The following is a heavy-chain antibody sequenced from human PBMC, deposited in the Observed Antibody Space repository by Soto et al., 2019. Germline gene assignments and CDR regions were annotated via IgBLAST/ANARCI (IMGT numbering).Heavy chain of an antibody. D-gene: IGHD3-10*01. J-gene: IGHJ5*02. CDR1: GGSISSSNW. CDR3: ARDYYGSGGPNGRFAP. V-gene: IGHV4-4*02. Sequence: SETLSLTCAVSGGSISSSNWWRWDGQPPGEGLEWIGEIYHSGSTNCNPSLKSRVTISVDKSKNQFSLKLSSVTAADTAVYYSARDYYGSGGPNGRFAPCGQGSRVTVS. CDR2: IYHSGST.